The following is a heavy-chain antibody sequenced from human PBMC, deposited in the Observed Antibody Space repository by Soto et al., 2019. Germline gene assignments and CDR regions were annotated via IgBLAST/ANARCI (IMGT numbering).Heavy chain of an antibody. Sequence: ASVKVSCKASGGTFSSYAISWVRQAPGQGLEWMGGIIPIFGTANYAQKFQGRVTITADESTSTAYMELSSLRSEDTAVYYCARDRSQSNYRDYYYGMDVWGQGTTVTVSS. J-gene: IGHJ6*02. CDR3: ARDRSQSNYRDYYYGMDV. CDR2: IIPIFGTA. V-gene: IGHV1-69*13. D-gene: IGHD4-4*01. CDR1: GGTFSSYA.